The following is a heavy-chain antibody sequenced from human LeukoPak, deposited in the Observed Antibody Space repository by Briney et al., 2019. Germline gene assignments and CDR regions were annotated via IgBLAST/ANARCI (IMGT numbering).Heavy chain of an antibody. J-gene: IGHJ4*02. CDR3: ARAVSYYDFWSGYYYFDY. V-gene: IGHV4-34*01. D-gene: IGHD3-3*01. CDR1: GGSFSGYY. CDR2: INHSGST. Sequence: PSETLSLTCAVYGGSFSGYYWSWIRQPPGKGLEWIGEINHSGSTNYNPSLKSRVTISVDTSKNQFSLKLSSVTAADTAVYYCARAVSYYDFWSGYYYFDYWGQGTLVTVSS.